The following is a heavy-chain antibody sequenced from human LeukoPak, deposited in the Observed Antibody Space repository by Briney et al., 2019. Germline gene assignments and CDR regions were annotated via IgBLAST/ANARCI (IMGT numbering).Heavy chain of an antibody. CDR1: GGSFSGYY. CDR2: INHSGST. D-gene: IGHD6-13*01. Sequence: PSETLSLTCAVYGGSFSGYYWSWIRQPPGKGLEWIGEINHSGSTNYNPSLKSRVTISVDTSKNQFSLKLSSVTAADTAVYYCARAAAGERGMDRISIAAAGREYNWFDPWGQGTLVTVSS. J-gene: IGHJ5*02. V-gene: IGHV4-34*01. CDR3: ARAAAGERGMDRISIAAAGREYNWFDP.